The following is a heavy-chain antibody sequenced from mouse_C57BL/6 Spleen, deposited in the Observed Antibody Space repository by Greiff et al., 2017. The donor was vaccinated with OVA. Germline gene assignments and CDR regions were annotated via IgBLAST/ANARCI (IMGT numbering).Heavy chain of an antibody. CDR1: GYTFTSYW. CDR2: IDPSDSYT. Sequence: QVQLQQPGAELVRPGTSVKLSCKASGYTFTSYWMHWVKQRPGQGLEWIGVIDPSDSYTNSNQKFKGKATLTVDTSSSTAYMQLSSLTSEDSAVYYCASRGYDSRDYWGQGTTLTVSS. CDR3: ASRGYDSRDY. V-gene: IGHV1-59*01. J-gene: IGHJ2*01. D-gene: IGHD2-4*01.